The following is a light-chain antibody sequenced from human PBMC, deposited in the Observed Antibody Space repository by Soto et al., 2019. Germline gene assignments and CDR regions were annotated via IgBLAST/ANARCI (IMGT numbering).Light chain of an antibody. Sequence: DIQMTQSPSSLSASVGDRVTITCRTSQGISHYLAWYQQKPGKVPELLIYAASTWQSGVPSRFSGSGSGTEFTLTISSLQPEDAATYYCQKYNGAPWTFGQGTKVEIK. V-gene: IGKV1-27*01. J-gene: IGKJ1*01. CDR3: QKYNGAPWT. CDR2: AAS. CDR1: QGISHY.